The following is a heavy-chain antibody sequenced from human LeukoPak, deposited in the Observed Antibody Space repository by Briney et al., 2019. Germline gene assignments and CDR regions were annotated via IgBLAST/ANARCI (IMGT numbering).Heavy chain of an antibody. Sequence: GGSLRLSCAASGFTFSSYGMHWVRQAPGKGLEWVAVISYDGSNKYYADSVKCRFTISRDNSKNTLYLQMNSLRAEDTAVYYCAKKSNGLWWQPSTNEYFQHWGQGTLVTVSS. J-gene: IGHJ1*01. D-gene: IGHD4/OR15-4a*01. CDR2: ISYDGSNK. CDR3: AKKSNGLWWQPSTNEYFQH. CDR1: GFTFSSYG. V-gene: IGHV3-30*18.